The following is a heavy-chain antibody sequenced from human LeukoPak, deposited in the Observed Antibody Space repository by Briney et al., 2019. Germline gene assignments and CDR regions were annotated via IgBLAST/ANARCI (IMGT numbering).Heavy chain of an antibody. J-gene: IGHJ6*02. CDR3: AREWIQLWTYYYYGMNV. Sequence: SVKVSCKASGGTFSSYAISWVRQAPGQGLEWMGGIIPIFGTANYAQKFQGRVTITADESTSTAYMELSSLRSEDTAVYYCAREWIQLWTYYYYGMNVWGQGTTVTVSS. CDR2: IIPIFGTA. D-gene: IGHD5-18*01. V-gene: IGHV1-69*13. CDR1: GGTFSSYA.